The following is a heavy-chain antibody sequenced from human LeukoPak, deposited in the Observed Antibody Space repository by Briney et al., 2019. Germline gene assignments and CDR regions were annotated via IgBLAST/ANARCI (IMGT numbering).Heavy chain of an antibody. CDR3: AREAPYSSGWYVDYYYGMDV. CDR1: GYTFTSYD. D-gene: IGHD6-19*01. J-gene: IGHJ6*02. V-gene: IGHV1-8*01. Sequence: ASVKVSCKASGYTFTSYDINWVRQATGQGLEWMGWMNPNSGNTGYAQKFQGRVTMTRNTSISTAYMELSSLRSEDTAVYYCAREAPYSSGWYVDYYYGMDVWGQGTTVTVSS. CDR2: MNPNSGNT.